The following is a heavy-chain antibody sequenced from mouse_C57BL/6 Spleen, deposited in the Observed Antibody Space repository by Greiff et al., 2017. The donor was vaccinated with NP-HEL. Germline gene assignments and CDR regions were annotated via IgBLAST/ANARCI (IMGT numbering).Heavy chain of an antibody. CDR1: GFTFSDYY. J-gene: IGHJ4*01. CDR3: ARVPYYGSSPYAMDY. Sequence: EVHLVESEGGLVQPGSSMKLSCTASGFTFSDYYMAWVRQVPEKGLEWVANINYDGSSTYYLDSLKSRFIISRDNAKNILYLQMSSLKSEDTATYYCARVPYYGSSPYAMDYWGQGTSVTVSS. D-gene: IGHD1-1*01. CDR2: INYDGSST. V-gene: IGHV5-16*01.